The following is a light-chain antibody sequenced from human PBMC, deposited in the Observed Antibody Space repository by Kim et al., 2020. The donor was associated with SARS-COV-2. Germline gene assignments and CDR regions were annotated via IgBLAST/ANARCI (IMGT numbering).Light chain of an antibody. CDR3: SSWDDTLNGRV. J-gene: IGLJ3*02. Sequence: QSVLTQPPSASGTPGQRVTISCSGSSTNIGRNIVNWYQQLPGTAPKLLIYYNSQRPSGVPDRFSGSKSDTSASLAISGLQSDDEADYYCSSWDDTLNGRVFGGGTKLTVL. CDR2: YNS. CDR1: STNIGRNI. V-gene: IGLV1-44*01.